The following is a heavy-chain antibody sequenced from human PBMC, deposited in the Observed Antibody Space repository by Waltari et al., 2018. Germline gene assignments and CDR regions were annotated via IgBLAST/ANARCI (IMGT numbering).Heavy chain of an antibody. CDR2: IRSSGSTI. D-gene: IGHD5-12*01. Sequence: EVQLVESGGGLVQPGGSLRLSCAASGFTFSSYEMNWVRQAPGKGLEWVSYIRSSGSTIYYADSVKGRFTISRDNAKNSLYLQMNSLRAEDTAVYYCAITPSWSGYEEWGQGTLVTVSS. CDR1: GFTFSSYE. J-gene: IGHJ4*02. CDR3: AITPSWSGYEE. V-gene: IGHV3-48*03.